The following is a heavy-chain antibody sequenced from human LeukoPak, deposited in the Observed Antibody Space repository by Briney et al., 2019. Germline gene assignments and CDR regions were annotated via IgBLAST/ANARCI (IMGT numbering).Heavy chain of an antibody. J-gene: IGHJ6*03. CDR2: INHSGST. CDR1: GGSFSGYY. Sequence: SETLSLTCAVYGGSFSGYYWSWIRQPPGKGLEWIGEINHSGSTNYNPSLKSRVTISVDTSKNQFSLKLSSVTAADTAVYYCARARTTNYDFWSGYYYYYYMDVWGKGTTVTVSS. V-gene: IGHV4-34*01. CDR3: ARARTTNYDFWSGYYYYYYMDV. D-gene: IGHD3-3*01.